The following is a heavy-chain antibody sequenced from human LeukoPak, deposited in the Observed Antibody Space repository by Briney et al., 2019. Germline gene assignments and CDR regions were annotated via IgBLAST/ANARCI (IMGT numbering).Heavy chain of an antibody. V-gene: IGHV3-11*04. D-gene: IGHD1-26*01. CDR3: ARDRSYYQTTRFDY. Sequence: AGGSLRLSCAASGFTFSDYYMSWIRQAPGKGLEWVSYISSSGSTIYYADSVKGRFTISRDNAKNSLYLQMNSLRAEDTAVYYCARDRSYYQTTRFDYWGQGTLVTVSP. CDR1: GFTFSDYY. CDR2: ISSSGSTI. J-gene: IGHJ4*02.